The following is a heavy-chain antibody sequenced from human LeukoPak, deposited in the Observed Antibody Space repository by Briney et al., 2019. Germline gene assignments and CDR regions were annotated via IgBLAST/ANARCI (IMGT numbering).Heavy chain of an antibody. V-gene: IGHV1-58*01. CDR2: IVVGSGNT. CDR3: VADVVSAVGVLAS. J-gene: IGHJ5*02. CDR1: GFTFLKSA. Sequence: GTSVRVPCKDSGFTFLKSAVQWVRQTRGQRLEWIGWIVVGSGNTNYAQKFSERVTITRDMSTSTAYMELSSLRSEDTAVYYCVADVVSAVGVLASWGQGTLVTVSS. D-gene: IGHD2-15*01.